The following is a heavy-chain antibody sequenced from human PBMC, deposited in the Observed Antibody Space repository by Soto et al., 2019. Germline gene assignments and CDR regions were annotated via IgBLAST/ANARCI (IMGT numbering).Heavy chain of an antibody. D-gene: IGHD3-16*01. J-gene: IGHJ6*02. Sequence: SETLSLTCTVSGGSVSSNSYSWGWIRQSPGKGLEWIGTIYSSENTYYNPSLLSRVTISVDTSKNEFYLRLSSVTAADTAVYYCDRGGCRSPCMDVSSQGTTVTV. CDR3: DRGGCRSPCMDV. CDR1: GGSVSSNSYS. V-gene: IGHV4-39*01. CDR2: IYSSENT.